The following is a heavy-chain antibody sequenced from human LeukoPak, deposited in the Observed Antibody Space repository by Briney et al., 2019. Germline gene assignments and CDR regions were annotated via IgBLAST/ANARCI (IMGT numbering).Heavy chain of an antibody. J-gene: IGHJ4*02. CDR1: EFTFNIYG. CDR2: ISYDGNDK. Sequence: GRSLRLSCAASEFTFNIYGMHWVRQAPGKGLEWVAVISYDGNDKYYADSVKGRFTISRDNSKNTLYLQMNSLRAEDTAVYYCARDPNFDWWGQGTLVTVSS. V-gene: IGHV3-30*03. D-gene: IGHD2-8*01. CDR3: ARDPNFDW.